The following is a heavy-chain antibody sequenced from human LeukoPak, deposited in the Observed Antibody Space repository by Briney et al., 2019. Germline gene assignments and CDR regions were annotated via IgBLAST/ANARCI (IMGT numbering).Heavy chain of an antibody. CDR3: AKEFMVRGVPATDY. V-gene: IGHV3-30*18. J-gene: IGHJ4*02. CDR2: ISYDGSNK. D-gene: IGHD3-10*01. CDR1: GFTFSSYA. Sequence: PGGSLRLSCAASGFTFSSYAMSWVRQAPGKGLEWVAVISYDGSNKYYADSVKGRFTISRDNSKNTLYLQMNSLRAEDTAVYYCAKEFMVRGVPATDYWGQGTLVTVSS.